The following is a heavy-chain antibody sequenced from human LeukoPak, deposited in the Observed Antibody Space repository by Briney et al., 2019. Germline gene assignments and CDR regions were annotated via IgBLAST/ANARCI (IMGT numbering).Heavy chain of an antibody. J-gene: IGHJ4*02. CDR2: INHSGST. Sequence: PSETLSLTCAVYGGSFSGYYWSWIRQPPGKGLEWIGEINHSGSTNYNPSLKSRVTISVDTSKYQFSLELSSVTAADTAVYYCARGWVQTSENDYWGQGTLVTVSS. D-gene: IGHD5-18*01. V-gene: IGHV4-34*01. CDR3: ARGWVQTSENDY. CDR1: GGSFSGYY.